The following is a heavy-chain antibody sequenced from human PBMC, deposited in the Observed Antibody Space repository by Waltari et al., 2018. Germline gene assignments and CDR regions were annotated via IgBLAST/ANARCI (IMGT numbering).Heavy chain of an antibody. V-gene: IGHV3-7*01. CDR1: GFTFLTYW. CDR2: INQHGSEV. Sequence: EVQLVESGGNLVQPGGSLRLPCAASGFTFLTYWMIWVRQAPGKGLEWVANINQHGSEVFYADSVKGRFTVSRDNAKNSLYVQMNNLRAEDTGLYFCVRDHSSGWSFQHWGQGTLVAVSS. CDR3: VRDHSSGWSFQH. J-gene: IGHJ1*01. D-gene: IGHD6-19*01.